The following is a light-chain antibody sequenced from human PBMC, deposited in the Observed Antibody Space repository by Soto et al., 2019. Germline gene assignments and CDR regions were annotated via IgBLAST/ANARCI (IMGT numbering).Light chain of an antibody. V-gene: IGKV1-39*01. CDR2: AAS. Sequence: DIQMTQSPSSLSASVGDRVTITCRASQTISMYLNWYQQKPGKAPILLISAASNLQSGVPSRFSGSGSGTDFSLTISSLQPEDFAIYYCQQSYSSPPLTFGGGTKVEIK. CDR3: QQSYSSPPLT. J-gene: IGKJ4*01. CDR1: QTISMY.